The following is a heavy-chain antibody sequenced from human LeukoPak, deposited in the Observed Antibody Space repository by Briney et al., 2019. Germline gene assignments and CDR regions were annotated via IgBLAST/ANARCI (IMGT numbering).Heavy chain of an antibody. CDR3: ARDRGGATLDY. CDR1: GFTVSSNY. V-gene: IGHV3-66*01. Sequence: PGGSLRLSCAASGFTVSSNYMSWVRQAPGKGLEWVSVIYNSGSTYYADSVKGRFTISRDTSKNTVSLQMNSLRAEDTAVYYCARDRGGATLDYGAQATLATVSS. D-gene: IGHD1-26*01. CDR2: IYNSGST. J-gene: IGHJ4*02.